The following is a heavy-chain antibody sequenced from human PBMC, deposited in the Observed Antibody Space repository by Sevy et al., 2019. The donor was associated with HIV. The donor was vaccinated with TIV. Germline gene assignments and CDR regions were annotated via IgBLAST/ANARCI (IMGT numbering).Heavy chain of an antibody. CDR2: IYYSGST. CDR1: GGSISSGGYY. CDR3: ARDPGKFKGVSPAFDP. D-gene: IGHD6-13*01. Sequence: SETLSLTCTVSGGSISSGGYYWSWIRQHPGKGLEWIGYIYYSGSTYYNPSLKSRVTISVDTSKNQFSPKLSSVTAADTAVYYCARDPGKFKGVSPAFDPWGQGTLVTVSS. V-gene: IGHV4-31*03. J-gene: IGHJ5*02.